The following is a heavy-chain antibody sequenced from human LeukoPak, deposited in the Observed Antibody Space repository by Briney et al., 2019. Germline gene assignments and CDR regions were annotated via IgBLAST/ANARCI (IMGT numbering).Heavy chain of an antibody. V-gene: IGHV4-30-4*07. Sequence: PSETLSLTCAVSGGSISSDGYSWSWIRQPPGEGLEWIAYISYSGSTCYNPSLKSRVTISVDTSKNQFSLNLSSVTAADTAVYYCARVVHNYFDYWGQGTLVTVSS. J-gene: IGHJ4*02. D-gene: IGHD2-8*01. CDR2: ISYSGST. CDR3: ARVVHNYFDY. CDR1: GGSISSDGYS.